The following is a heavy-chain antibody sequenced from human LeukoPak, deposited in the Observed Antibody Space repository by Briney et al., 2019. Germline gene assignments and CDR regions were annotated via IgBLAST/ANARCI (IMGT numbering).Heavy chain of an antibody. J-gene: IGHJ4*02. Sequence: PGRSLRLSCAASGFTFSSYGMHWVRQAPGKGLEWVAVISYDGSNKYYADSVKGRFTISRDNSKNTLYLQMNSLRAEDTAVYYCAKDLGYCSGNRCLATDYWGQGTLVTVSS. D-gene: IGHD2-15*01. CDR3: AKDLGYCSGNRCLATDY. CDR1: GFTFSSYG. CDR2: ISYDGSNK. V-gene: IGHV3-30*18.